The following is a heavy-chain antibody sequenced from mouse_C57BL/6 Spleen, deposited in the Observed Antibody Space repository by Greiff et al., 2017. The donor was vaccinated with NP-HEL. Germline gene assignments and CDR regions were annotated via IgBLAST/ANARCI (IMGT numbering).Heavy chain of an antibody. Sequence: EVQGVESGGGLVKPGGSLKLSCAASGFTFSDYGMHWVRQAPEKGLEWVAYISSGSSTIYYADTVKGRFTISRDNAKNTLFLQMTSLRSEDTAMYYGARGTTVRAHFDYWGQGTTLTVSS. J-gene: IGHJ2*01. V-gene: IGHV5-17*01. CDR3: ARGTTVRAHFDY. CDR2: ISSGSSTI. CDR1: GFTFSDYG. D-gene: IGHD1-1*01.